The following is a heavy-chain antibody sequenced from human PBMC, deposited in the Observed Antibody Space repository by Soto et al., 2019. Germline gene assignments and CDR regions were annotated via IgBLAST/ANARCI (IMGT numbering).Heavy chain of an antibody. Sequence: QVQLVQSGAEVKKPGASVKVSCKASGYTFNSYYIHWVRQAPGQGLEWMVIFNPSGGSTNYPQKLQGRVTLTRDTSTSTVYMELSSLRSEDTAIYYCARGGYDWYFDLWGRGTLVTVSS. CDR1: GYTFNSYY. D-gene: IGHD5-18*01. CDR2: FNPSGGST. CDR3: ARGGYDWYFDL. J-gene: IGHJ2*01. V-gene: IGHV1-46*02.